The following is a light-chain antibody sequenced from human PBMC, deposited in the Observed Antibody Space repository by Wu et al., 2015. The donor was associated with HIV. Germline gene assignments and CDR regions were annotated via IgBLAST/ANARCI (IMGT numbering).Light chain of an antibody. CDR2: GTS. CDR3: QQYSRSPVT. Sequence: EIVLTQSPGTLSLSPGERATLFCRASQSISSSHLAWYQQKTGQAPRLLIYGTSNRATGIPDGFSGSGSGTDFTLIINRLEPEDFAVYYCQQYSRSPVTFGQGTRLEI. J-gene: IGKJ5*01. V-gene: IGKV3-20*01. CDR1: QSISSSH.